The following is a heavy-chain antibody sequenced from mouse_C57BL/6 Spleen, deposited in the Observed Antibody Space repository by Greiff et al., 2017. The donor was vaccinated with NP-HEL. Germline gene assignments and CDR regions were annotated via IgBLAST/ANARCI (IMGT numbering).Heavy chain of an antibody. CDR1: GFTFSSYA. CDR3: AREGGRVSYGSSYFDY. Sequence: EVKLQESGGGLVKPGGSLKLSCAASGFTFSSYAMSWVRQTPEKRLEWVATISDGGSYTYYPDNVKGRFTISRDNAKNDLYLQMSHLKSEDTAMYYGAREGGRVSYGSSYFDYWGQGTTLTVSS. J-gene: IGHJ2*01. CDR2: ISDGGSYT. V-gene: IGHV5-4*01. D-gene: IGHD1-1*01.